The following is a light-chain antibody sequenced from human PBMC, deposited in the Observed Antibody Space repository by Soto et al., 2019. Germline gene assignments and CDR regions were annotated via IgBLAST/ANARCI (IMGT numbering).Light chain of an antibody. Sequence: DIVLTQSPGTLSLTPGERATLSCRASQTVSANYLAWYQQKPGQAPSLLIYGASSRATGIPDRFSGSGSGTDFTLTISRLEPEDFAVYYCQQYGSSPVTFGQGTKVDI. J-gene: IGKJ1*01. CDR1: QTVSANY. CDR2: GAS. CDR3: QQYGSSPVT. V-gene: IGKV3-20*01.